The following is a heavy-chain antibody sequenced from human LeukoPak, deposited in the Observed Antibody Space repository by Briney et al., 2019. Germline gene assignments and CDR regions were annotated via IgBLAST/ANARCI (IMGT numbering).Heavy chain of an antibody. D-gene: IGHD6-13*01. V-gene: IGHV3-48*02. CDR2: ISGGGGTT. CDR3: ARDRSSTAAPSVPY. J-gene: IGHJ4*02. CDR1: GFTFSSYG. Sequence: GGSLRLSCAASGFTFSSYGMNWGRQAPGKGLEWVSYISGGGGTTYYADSVKGRFTISRDNAKNSLYLQMNTLRDEDTADYYSARDRSSTAAPSVPYWGQGTLVTVSS.